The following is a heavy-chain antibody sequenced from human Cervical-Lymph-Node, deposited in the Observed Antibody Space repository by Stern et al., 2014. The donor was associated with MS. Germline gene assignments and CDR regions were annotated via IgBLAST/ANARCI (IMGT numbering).Heavy chain of an antibody. CDR3: VAYASGDNINH. J-gene: IGHJ5*02. Sequence: VQLVESGGGVVQPGRSLRLSCAASGFTFSRNGMHWVRQAPGKGLEWVAVIWYDGRNDNYGDPVKGPFTMSRDNSKNTLYLQMNSLRVEDTAVYYWVAYASGDNINHWGQGTLVTVSS. CDR2: IWYDGRND. V-gene: IGHV3-33*03. CDR1: GFTFSRNG. D-gene: IGHD6-19*01.